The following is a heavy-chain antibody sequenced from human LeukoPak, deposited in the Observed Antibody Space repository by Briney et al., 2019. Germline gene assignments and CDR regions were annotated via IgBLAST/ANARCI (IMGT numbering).Heavy chain of an antibody. J-gene: IGHJ4*02. Sequence: GGSLRLSCAASGFTFDDYGMSWVRQAPGQGREWGSGINWNGGSTGYADSVKGRFTIYRDNAKNSMYLQMNSLRAEDTALYHCARVAGILWWESFDYWGQGTLVTVSS. CDR1: GFTFDDYG. CDR2: INWNGGST. D-gene: IGHD2-21*01. V-gene: IGHV3-20*01. CDR3: ARVAGILWWESFDY.